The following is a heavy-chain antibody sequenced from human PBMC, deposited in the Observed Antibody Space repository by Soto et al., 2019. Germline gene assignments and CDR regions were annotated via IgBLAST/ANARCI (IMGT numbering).Heavy chain of an antibody. CDR1: GFTFSTHP. J-gene: IGHJ5*02. CDR2: LSYDGTTK. D-gene: IGHD6-13*01. CDR3: ARDWRTAGTTRWFDP. Sequence: QEQVVESGGGVVQPGRSLRLSCAASGFTFSTHPMHWVREAPSRGLEWVAILSYDGTTKDDADSVNVRFTISRDNSKNAVYLQMNILRSEETVLYYCARDWRTAGTTRWFDPWGQGTLVTVPS. V-gene: IGHV3-30-3*01.